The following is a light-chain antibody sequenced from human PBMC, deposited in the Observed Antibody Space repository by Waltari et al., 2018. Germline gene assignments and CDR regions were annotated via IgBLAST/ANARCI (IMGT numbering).Light chain of an antibody. J-gene: IGLJ1*01. CDR1: RRYVGAFDY. Sequence: QSALTQPRSVSGSPGQSGTLSLPAPRRYVGAFDYVSLYPTRPGKAPQLIIYDATAWPSGLPDRFSGSKSDNKASLTISGLQADDEADYYCCSYAGRYTNYVFGSGTKVTVL. V-gene: IGLV2-11*01. CDR3: CSYAGRYTNYV. CDR2: DAT.